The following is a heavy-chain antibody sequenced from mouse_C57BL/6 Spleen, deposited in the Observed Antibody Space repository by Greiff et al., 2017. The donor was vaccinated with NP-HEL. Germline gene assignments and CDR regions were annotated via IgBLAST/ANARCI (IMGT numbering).Heavy chain of an antibody. D-gene: IGHD1-1*02. CDR2: IYPGDGDT. CDR1: GYAFSSSW. V-gene: IGHV1-82*01. J-gene: IGHJ1*03. Sequence: QVQLQQSGPELVKPGASVKISCKASGYAFSSSWMNWVKQRPGKGLEWIGRIYPGDGDTNYNGKFKGKATLTADKSSSTAYMQLSSLTSEDSAVYFCARGRGSRKYFAVWGTGTTVTVSS. CDR3: ARGRGSRKYFAV.